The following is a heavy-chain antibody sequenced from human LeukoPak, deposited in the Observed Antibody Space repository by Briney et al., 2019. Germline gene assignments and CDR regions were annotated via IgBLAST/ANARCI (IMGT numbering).Heavy chain of an antibody. CDR3: ARGTLDIVVVPAAPKVYYFDY. D-gene: IGHD2-2*01. J-gene: IGHJ4*02. CDR2: IYYSGST. Sequence: SETLSLTCTVSGGSISSYYWSWIRQPPGKGLEWIGYIYYSGSTNYNPSLKSRVTISVDTPKNQFSLKLSSVTAADTAVYYCARGTLDIVVVPAAPKVYYFDYWGQGTLVTVSS. CDR1: GGSISSYY. V-gene: IGHV4-59*01.